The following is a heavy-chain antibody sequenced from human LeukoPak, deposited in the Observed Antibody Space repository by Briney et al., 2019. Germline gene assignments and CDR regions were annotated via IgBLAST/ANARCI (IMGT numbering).Heavy chain of an antibody. J-gene: IGHJ6*03. Sequence: ASQTLSLTCTVSGGSISSGDYYWSWIRQPPGKGLEWIGEINHSGSTNYNPSLKSRVTISVDTSKNQFSLKLSSVTAADTAVYYCARTTYYYDSSGYSNYYYYMDVWGKGTTVTVSS. CDR1: GGSISSGDYY. CDR3: ARTTYYYDSSGYSNYYYYMDV. D-gene: IGHD3-22*01. CDR2: INHSGST. V-gene: IGHV4-30-4*01.